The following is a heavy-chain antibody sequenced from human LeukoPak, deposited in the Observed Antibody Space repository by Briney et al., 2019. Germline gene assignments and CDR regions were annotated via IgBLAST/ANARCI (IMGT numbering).Heavy chain of an antibody. CDR3: AVYCSSTSCYEEYWFDP. D-gene: IGHD2-2*01. CDR1: GGSLSGYY. CDR2: INHSGST. Sequence: SETLSLTCAVYGGSLSGYYWSWIRQPPGKGLEWVGEINHSGSTNYNPSLKSRVTISVDTSKNQFSLKLSSVTAADTAVYYCAVYCSSTSCYEEYWFDPWGQGTLVTVSS. J-gene: IGHJ5*02. V-gene: IGHV4-34*01.